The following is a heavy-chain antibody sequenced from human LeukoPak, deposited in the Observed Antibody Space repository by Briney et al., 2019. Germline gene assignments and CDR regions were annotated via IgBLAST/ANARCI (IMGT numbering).Heavy chain of an antibody. D-gene: IGHD2-2*01. Sequence: GGSLRLSCAASGFMFSSYWMSWVRQAPGKGLEWVADIKEDGSEKSYVDSVKGRFTISRDNAKNSLYLQMNSLRAEDTAVYYCARRDRYCSSTSCYAAGIDYWGQGTLVTVSS. J-gene: IGHJ4*02. CDR1: GFMFSSYW. V-gene: IGHV3-7*01. CDR3: ARRDRYCSSTSCYAAGIDY. CDR2: IKEDGSEK.